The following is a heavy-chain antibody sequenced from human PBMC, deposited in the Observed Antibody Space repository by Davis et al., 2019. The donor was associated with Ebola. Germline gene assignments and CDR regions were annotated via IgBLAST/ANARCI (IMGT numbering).Heavy chain of an antibody. CDR2: ISTDGSTT. Sequence: PGGSLRLSCAASGSSFHTYTINWFRQAPGRGLEWLAVISTDGSTTFYADSVKGRFTISRDNSKNTLSLQMNSLDTEETAVYYCAGAVAGTEDFQYWGQGTLVTVSS. V-gene: IGHV3-30*04. J-gene: IGHJ4*02. CDR3: AGAVAGTEDFQY. D-gene: IGHD6-19*01. CDR1: GSSFHTYT.